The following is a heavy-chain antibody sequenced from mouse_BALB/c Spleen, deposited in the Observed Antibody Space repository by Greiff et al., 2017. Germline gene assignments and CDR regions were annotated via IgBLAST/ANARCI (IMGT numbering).Heavy chain of an antibody. CDR1: GFTFSSYY. CDR2: INSNGGST. J-gene: IGHJ3*01. Sequence: EVKVVESGGGLVKLGGSLKLSCAASGFTFSSYYMSWVRQTPEKRLELVAAINSNGGSTYYPDTVKGRFTISRDNAKNTLYLQMSSLKSEDTALYYCARHERQDDWFAYWGQGTLVTVSA. V-gene: IGHV5-6-2*01. D-gene: IGHD6-1*01. CDR3: ARHERQDDWFAY.